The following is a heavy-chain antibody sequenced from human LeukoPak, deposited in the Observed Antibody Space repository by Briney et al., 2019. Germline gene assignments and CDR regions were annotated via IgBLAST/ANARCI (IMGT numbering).Heavy chain of an antibody. CDR1: GFTFSSYL. J-gene: IGHJ4*02. CDR3: ATSSDTAMVFDY. CDR2: INSDGSST. Sequence: GRSLRLSCAASGFTFSSYLMHWVRHAPGKGLVWVSRINSDGSSTSYADSVKGRFTISRDNAKNTLNLQMNSLRAEDTAVYYCATSSDTAMVFDYWGQGTLVTVSS. V-gene: IGHV3-74*01. D-gene: IGHD5-18*01.